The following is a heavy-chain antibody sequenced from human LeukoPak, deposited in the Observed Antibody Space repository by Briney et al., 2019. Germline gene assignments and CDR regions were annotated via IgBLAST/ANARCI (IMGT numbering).Heavy chain of an antibody. CDR1: GFTVSSNY. V-gene: IGHV3-66*02. CDR2: IYSGGST. CDR3: ARENRGIYSDAFDI. J-gene: IGHJ3*02. Sequence: GGSLRLSCAASGFTVSSNYMSWVRQAPGKGLEWVSVIYSGGSTYYADSVKGRFTISRDNSKNTLYLQMNSLRAEDTAVYYCARENRGIYSDAFDIWGQGTMVTVSS. D-gene: IGHD2-15*01.